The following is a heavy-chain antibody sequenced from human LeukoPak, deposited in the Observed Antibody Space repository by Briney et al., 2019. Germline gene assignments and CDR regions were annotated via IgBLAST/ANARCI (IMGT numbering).Heavy chain of an antibody. V-gene: IGHV5-51*01. CDR2: IYPGDSDT. J-gene: IGHJ5*02. CDR1: GYSFTSYW. D-gene: IGHD1-20*01. CDR3: ARQGNWNDRYNWFDP. Sequence: GESLKISCKGSGYSFTSYWIGWVRQMPGKGLEWMGIIYPGDSDTRYSPSFQGQVTISADKSISTAYLQWSSLKASDTAMYYCARQGNWNDRYNWFDPWGQGTLVTFSS.